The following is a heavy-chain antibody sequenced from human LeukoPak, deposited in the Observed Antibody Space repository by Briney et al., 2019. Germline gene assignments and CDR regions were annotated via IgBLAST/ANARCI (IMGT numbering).Heavy chain of an antibody. D-gene: IGHD3-3*01. CDR2: IYTSGST. CDR1: GGSISSYY. J-gene: IGHJ5*02. CDR3: AKLPNQNIWSGYFS. Sequence: SETLSLTCTVSGGSISSYYWSWIRQPAGKGLEWIGRIYTSGSTNYNPSLKSRVTMSVDTSKNQFSLKLSSVTAADTAVYYCAKLPNQNIWSGYFSWGQGTLVTVSS. V-gene: IGHV4-4*07.